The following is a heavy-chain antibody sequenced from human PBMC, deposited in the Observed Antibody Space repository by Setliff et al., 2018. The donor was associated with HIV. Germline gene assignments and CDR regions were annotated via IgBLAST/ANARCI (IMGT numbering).Heavy chain of an antibody. J-gene: IGHJ5*02. CDR2: ISPQRGDP. CDR3: ARDGMYSNGWTDH. D-gene: IGHD6-19*01. V-gene: IGHV1-2*02. Sequence: ASVKVSCKASGYTFMEYYIHWLRQAPGQGLEWMGWISPQRGDPNYAQNFEGRVTLTRDTSINTVYMELTRLRSDDTAVYYCARDGMYSNGWTDHWGQGTLVTSPQ. CDR1: GYTFMEYY.